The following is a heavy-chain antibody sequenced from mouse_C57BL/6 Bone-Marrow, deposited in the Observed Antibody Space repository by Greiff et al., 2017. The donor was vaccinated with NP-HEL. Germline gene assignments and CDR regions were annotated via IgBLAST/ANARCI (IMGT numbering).Heavy chain of an antibody. J-gene: IGHJ1*03. V-gene: IGHV1-82*01. CDR3: ATLLWPDWDFDV. CDR2: ISPGDGDT. D-gene: IGHD2-10*01. CDR1: GFAFSSSW. Sequence: QVQLMESGPELVKPGASVKISCKASGFAFSSSWMSWVQQRPGQGLEWIGRISPGDGDTNYNGKFKGKATLTADKSSSTAYMQLSSLTSEDSAVYICATLLWPDWDFDVWGTGTTVTVSS.